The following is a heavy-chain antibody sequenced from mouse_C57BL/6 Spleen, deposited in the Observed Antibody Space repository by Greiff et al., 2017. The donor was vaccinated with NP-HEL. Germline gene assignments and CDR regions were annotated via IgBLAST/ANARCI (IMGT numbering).Heavy chain of an antibody. CDR3: AREGEDYAMDY. V-gene: IGHV5-17*01. CDR2: ISSGSSTI. CDR1: GFTFSDYG. J-gene: IGHJ4*01. Sequence: EVMLVESGGGLVKPGGSLKLSCAASGFTFSDYGMHWVRQAPEKGLEWVAYISSGSSTIYYADTVKGRFTISRDNAKNTLFLQMTSLRSEDTAMDYCAREGEDYAMDYWGQGTSVTVSS.